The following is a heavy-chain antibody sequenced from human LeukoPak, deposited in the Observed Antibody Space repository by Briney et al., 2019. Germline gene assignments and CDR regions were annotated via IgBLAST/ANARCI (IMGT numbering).Heavy chain of an antibody. CDR3: ARSRGGEAAAGNWYFDL. D-gene: IGHD6-13*01. Sequence: SETLSLTCTVSGGSISSYYWSWIRQPAGKGLEWIGRIYTSGSTNYNPSLKSRVTMSVDTSKNQFSLKLSSVTAADTAVYYCARSRGGEAAAGNWYFDLWGRGTLVTVSS. J-gene: IGHJ2*01. CDR1: GGSISSYY. V-gene: IGHV4-4*07. CDR2: IYTSGST.